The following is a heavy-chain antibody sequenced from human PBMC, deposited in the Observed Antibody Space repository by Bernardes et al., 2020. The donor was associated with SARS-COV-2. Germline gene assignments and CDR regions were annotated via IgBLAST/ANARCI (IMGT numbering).Heavy chain of an antibody. CDR1: GFTFSSSS. D-gene: IGHD3-9*01. V-gene: IGHV3-73*01. CDR2: IRTTANIYAT. CDR3: TRQGRDFLTGYYDY. Sequence: GGSLRLSCAASGFTFSSSSIHWVRQASGKGLEWVARIRTTANIYATTYAASVGVRFTISRDDSENTAYLQMHSLRSDDTAVYYCTRQGRDFLTGYYDYWGQGTLVTVSS. J-gene: IGHJ4*02.